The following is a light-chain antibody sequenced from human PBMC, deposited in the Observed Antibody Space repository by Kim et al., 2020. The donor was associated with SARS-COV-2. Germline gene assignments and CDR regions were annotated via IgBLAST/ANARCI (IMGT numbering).Light chain of an antibody. CDR3: QAWDSSTVV. Sequence: SVSPGERASITCAGDKWGGNVACGFQQKPGQPPVLVIYQDSKRPSGIPERFSGSNSGNTATLTISGTQAMDEADYYCQAWDSSTVVFGGGTQLTVL. J-gene: IGLJ2*01. CDR2: QDS. V-gene: IGLV3-1*01. CDR1: KWGGNV.